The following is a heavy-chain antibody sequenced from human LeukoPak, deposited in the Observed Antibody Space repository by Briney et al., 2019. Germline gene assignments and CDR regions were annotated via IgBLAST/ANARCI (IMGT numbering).Heavy chain of an antibody. CDR2: IYYSGST. V-gene: IGHV4-39*07. D-gene: IGHD3-10*01. Sequence: SETLSLTCTVSGGSISSSSYYWGWIRQPPGKGLEWIGSIYYSGSTYYNPSLKSRVTISVDTSKNQFSLKPSSVTAADTAVYYCARNSGNYYGSGSYLRYYYYYYMDVWGKGTTVTISS. J-gene: IGHJ6*03. CDR3: ARNSGNYYGSGSYLRYYYYYYMDV. CDR1: GGSISSSSYY.